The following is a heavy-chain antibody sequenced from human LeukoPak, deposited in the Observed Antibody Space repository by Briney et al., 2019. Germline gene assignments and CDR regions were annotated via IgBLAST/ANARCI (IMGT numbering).Heavy chain of an antibody. CDR2: IYYSGST. Sequence: SETLSHTCTVSGGSISSSSYYWGWIRQPPGKGLEWIGSIYYSGSTYYNPSLKSRVTISVDTSKNQFSLKLSSVTAADTAVYYCARILGRLFDYWGQGTLVTVSS. D-gene: IGHD7-27*01. V-gene: IGHV4-39*01. CDR1: GGSISSSSYY. CDR3: ARILGRLFDY. J-gene: IGHJ4*02.